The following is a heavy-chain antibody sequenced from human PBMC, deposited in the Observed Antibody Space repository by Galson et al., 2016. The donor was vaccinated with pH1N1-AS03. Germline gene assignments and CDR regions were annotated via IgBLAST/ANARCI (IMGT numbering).Heavy chain of an antibody. CDR1: GDSISNGGYS. D-gene: IGHD5/OR15-5a*01. V-gene: IGHV4-30-2*01. CDR2: IFHSGTT. CDR3: ARGPPGASVAYYSGMDV. J-gene: IGHJ6*02. Sequence: LSLTCAVSGDSISNGGYSWSWIRQPPGKGLEWIGYIFHSGTTFYTPSLKSRVTMSVDRPSNQFSLRLISVTAAATAVYYCARGPPGASVAYYSGMDVWGPETMGIVSS.